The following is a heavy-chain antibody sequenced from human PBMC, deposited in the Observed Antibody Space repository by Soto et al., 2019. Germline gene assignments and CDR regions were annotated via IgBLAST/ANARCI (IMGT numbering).Heavy chain of an antibody. D-gene: IGHD4-4*01. CDR3: ARDLPTQFNWFDP. V-gene: IGHV3-7*01. CDR2: IKQDGSEK. J-gene: IGHJ5*02. CDR1: EFTFSSYW. Sequence: GGTLRLSCAASEFTFSSYWMSWVRQAPGKGLEWVANIKQDGSEKYYVDSVKGRFTISRENAKNSLYLQMNSLRAEDMAVYYCARDLPTQFNWFDPWGQGTLVTVSS.